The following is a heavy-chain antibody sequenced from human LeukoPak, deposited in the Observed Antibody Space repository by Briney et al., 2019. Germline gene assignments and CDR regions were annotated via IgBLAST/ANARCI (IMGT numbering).Heavy chain of an antibody. D-gene: IGHD3-3*01. CDR1: GFTFSSYA. Sequence: GGSLRLSCAASGFTFSSYAMSWVRQAPGKGLEWVSAISGSGGSTYYADSVKGRFTISRDNSKNTLYLQMNSLRAEDTAVYYCAKLIDFWSGIGYWFDPWGQGTLVTVPS. J-gene: IGHJ5*02. V-gene: IGHV3-23*01. CDR3: AKLIDFWSGIGYWFDP. CDR2: ISGSGGST.